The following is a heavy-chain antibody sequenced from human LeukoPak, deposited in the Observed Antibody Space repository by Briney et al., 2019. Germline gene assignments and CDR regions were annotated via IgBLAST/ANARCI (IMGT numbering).Heavy chain of an antibody. CDR2: IYHSGST. CDR3: ARDGYGDYPNWFDP. V-gene: IGHV4-4*02. Sequence: SETLSLTCTVSGGSISSSNWWSWVRQPPGKGLEWIGEIYHSGSTNYNPSLKSRVTISVDKSKNQFSLKLSSVTAADTAVYYCARDGYGDYPNWFDPWGQGTLVTVSS. D-gene: IGHD4-17*01. J-gene: IGHJ5*02. CDR1: GGSISSSNW.